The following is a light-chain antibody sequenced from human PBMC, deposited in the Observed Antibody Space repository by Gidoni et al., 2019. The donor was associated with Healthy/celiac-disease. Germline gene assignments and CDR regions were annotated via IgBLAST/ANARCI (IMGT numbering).Light chain of an antibody. CDR2: DAS. J-gene: IGKJ2*01. CDR1: QDISNY. CDR3: QQYDNLPPYT. Sequence: DLQMTQSPSSLSASVGDRVTITCQASQDISNYLNWYQQKPGKAPKLLIYDASNLETGVPSRFSVSGSGTDFNFTISSLQPEDIETYYCQQYDNLPPYTFXQXTKLEIK. V-gene: IGKV1-33*01.